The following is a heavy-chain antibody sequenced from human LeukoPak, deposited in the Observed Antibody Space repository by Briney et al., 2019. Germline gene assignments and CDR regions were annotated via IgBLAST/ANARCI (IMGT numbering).Heavy chain of an antibody. CDR1: GFTFSSYA. CDR2: ISGSGVST. D-gene: IGHD1-7*01. J-gene: IGHJ4*02. Sequence: GGSLRLSCAASGFTFSSYAMGWVRQTPGKGLEWVSAISGSGVSTYYADSVKGRFTISRDNSKNTLYLQMSSLRAEDTAVYYCAKRTSENYYFDYWGQGNLVTVSS. CDR3: AKRTSENYYFDY. V-gene: IGHV3-23*01.